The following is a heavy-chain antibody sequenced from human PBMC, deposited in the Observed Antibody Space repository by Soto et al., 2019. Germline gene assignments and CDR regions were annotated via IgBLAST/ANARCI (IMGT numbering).Heavy chain of an antibody. Sequence: EVQLVESGGGLVKPGGSLRLSCAASGFTFSSYSMNWVRQAPGKGLEWVSSISRSSSYIYYADSVKGRFTISRDNAKNSLYLQMNSLRAEDTAVYYCASPPPNYYGSGLRKQYYFDYWGQGTLVTVSS. CDR1: GFTFSSYS. CDR2: ISRSSSYI. CDR3: ASPPPNYYGSGLRKQYYFDY. D-gene: IGHD3-10*01. V-gene: IGHV3-21*01. J-gene: IGHJ4*02.